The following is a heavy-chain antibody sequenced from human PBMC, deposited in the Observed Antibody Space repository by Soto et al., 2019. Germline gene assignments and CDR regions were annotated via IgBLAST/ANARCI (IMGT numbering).Heavy chain of an antibody. CDR1: GGSISSYY. CDR3: AREVCSGGSCFYFHY. J-gene: IGHJ4*02. D-gene: IGHD2-15*01. V-gene: IGHV4-59*01. Sequence: SETLSLTCTVSGGSISSYYWSWIRQPPGKGLEWIGYIYYSGSTNYNPSLKSRVTISVDTSKNQFSLKLSSVTAADTAVYYCAREVCSGGSCFYFHYWGQGTLVTVS. CDR2: IYYSGST.